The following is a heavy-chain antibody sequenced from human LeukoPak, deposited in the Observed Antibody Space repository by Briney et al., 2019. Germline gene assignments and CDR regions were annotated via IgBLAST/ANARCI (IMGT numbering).Heavy chain of an antibody. CDR2: IYTSGST. J-gene: IGHJ5*02. CDR1: GGSISSGSYY. D-gene: IGHD3-10*01. V-gene: IGHV4-61*02. CDR3: ARHQRGPGIYYRPGPPLKWFDP. Sequence: SETLSLTCTVSGGSISSGSYYWSWIRQPAGKGLEWIGRIYTSGSTNYNPSLKSRVTISVDTSKNQFSLKLNSVTAADTAVYYCARHQRGPGIYYRPGPPLKWFDPWGQGTLVTVSS.